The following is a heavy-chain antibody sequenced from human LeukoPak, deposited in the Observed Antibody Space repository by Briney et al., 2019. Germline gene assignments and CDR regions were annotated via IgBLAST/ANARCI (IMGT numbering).Heavy chain of an antibody. CDR3: AKDSSSWYAVANWFDP. CDR1: GFTFSDYY. Sequence: KPGGSLRLSCAASGFTFSDYYMSWIRQAPGKGLEWVSYISSSGSTIYYADSVKGRFTISRDNAKNSLYLQMNSLRAEDTAVYYCAKDSSSWYAVANWFDPWGQGTLVTVSS. V-gene: IGHV3-11*01. J-gene: IGHJ5*02. D-gene: IGHD6-13*01. CDR2: ISSSGSTI.